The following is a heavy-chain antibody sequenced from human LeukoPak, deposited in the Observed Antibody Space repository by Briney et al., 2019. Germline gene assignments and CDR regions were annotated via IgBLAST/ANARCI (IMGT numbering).Heavy chain of an antibody. Sequence: PGGSLRLSCAASGFTFSSYAMSWVRQAPGKGLEWVSAISGNGGSTYYADSVKGRFTISRDNAKNSLYLQMNSLRAEDTAVYYCARIEDENQVKHWGQGTLVTVSS. D-gene: IGHD2/OR15-2a*01. V-gene: IGHV3-23*01. CDR2: ISGNGGST. J-gene: IGHJ4*02. CDR1: GFTFSSYA. CDR3: ARIEDENQVKH.